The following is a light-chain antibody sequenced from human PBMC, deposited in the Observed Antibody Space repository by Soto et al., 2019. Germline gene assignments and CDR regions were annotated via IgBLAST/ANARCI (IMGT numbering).Light chain of an antibody. V-gene: IGKV3-20*01. Sequence: EIVLTQSPGTLSLSPGERATLSCRASQSVTSTYLAWYQQKPGQAPRLLIYGASSRATGIPDRFSGSGSGTDLPLTISRLEPEDFAVYYCQHYGYSSISTFGQGTKLEIK. J-gene: IGKJ2*01. CDR3: QHYGYSSIST. CDR1: QSVTSTY. CDR2: GAS.